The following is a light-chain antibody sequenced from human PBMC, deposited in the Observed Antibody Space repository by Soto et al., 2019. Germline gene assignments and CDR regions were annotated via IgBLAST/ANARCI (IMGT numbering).Light chain of an antibody. J-gene: IGKJ2*01. CDR3: HQYNKWPPYT. CDR2: GAS. V-gene: IGKV3-15*01. CDR1: QSVSSN. Sequence: DIELTQSPSTLSVSPGERATLSCRASQSVSSNFAWYQQRPGQAPRLLIYGASTRATGIPARFSGSGSGTEFTLTISSLQSEDFAVYYCHQYNKWPPYTFGQGTKLEIK.